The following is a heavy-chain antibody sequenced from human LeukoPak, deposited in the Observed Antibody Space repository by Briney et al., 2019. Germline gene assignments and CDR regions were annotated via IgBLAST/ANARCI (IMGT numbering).Heavy chain of an antibody. CDR3: ARAVIQLWFADAFDI. CDR2: ISSSGSTI. J-gene: IGHJ3*02. V-gene: IGHV3-11*01. CDR1: GFTFSDYY. D-gene: IGHD5-18*01. Sequence: GGSLRLSCAASGFTFSDYYMSWIRQAPGKGLEWVSYISSSGSTIYYADSVKGRFTISRDNAKNSLYLQMNSLRAEDTAVYYCARAVIQLWFADAFDIWGQGTMVTVSS.